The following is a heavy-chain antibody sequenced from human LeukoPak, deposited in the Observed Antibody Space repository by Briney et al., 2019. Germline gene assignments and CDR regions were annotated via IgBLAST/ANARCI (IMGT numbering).Heavy chain of an antibody. CDR2: ISSNGGST. V-gene: IGHV3-64*01. J-gene: IGHJ4*02. Sequence: GGSLRLSCAASGFTFSSYAMHWVRQAPGKGLEYVSAISSNGGSTYYANSMKGRFTISRDNSKNTLYLQMGSLRAEDMAVYYCARVSWCYGGNSGGNLLGYFDYWGQRTLVTVSS. CDR3: ARVSWCYGGNSGGNLLGYFDY. CDR1: GFTFSSYA. D-gene: IGHD4-23*01.